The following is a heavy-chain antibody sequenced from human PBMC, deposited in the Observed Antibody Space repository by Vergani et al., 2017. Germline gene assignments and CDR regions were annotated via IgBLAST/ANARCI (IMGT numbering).Heavy chain of an antibody. V-gene: IGHV3-30*01. CDR2: ISYDGSNK. CDR3: AKSGWYRDYYYYGMDV. Sequence: QVQLVESGGGVVQPGRSLRLSCAASGFTFSSYAMHWVRQAPGKGLEWVAVISYDGSNKYYADSVKGRFTISRDNSKNTLYLQMNSLRAEDTALYYCAKSGWYRDYYYYGMDVWGQGTTVTVSS. D-gene: IGHD6-19*01. CDR1: GFTFSSYA. J-gene: IGHJ6*02.